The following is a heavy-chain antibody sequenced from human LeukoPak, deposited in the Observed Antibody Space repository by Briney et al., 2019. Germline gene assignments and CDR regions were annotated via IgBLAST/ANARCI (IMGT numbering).Heavy chain of an antibody. V-gene: IGHV4-30-2*02. J-gene: IGHJ3*02. D-gene: IGHD2-15*01. Sequence: SQTLSLTCAVSGGSISSGGYSWSWIRQPPGKGLEWIGYIYHSGSTYYNPSLKSRVTISVDRSKNQFSLRLSSVTAADTAVYYCAGATSVVVGRAFDIWGQGTMVTVSS. CDR1: GGSISSGGYS. CDR3: AGATSVVVGRAFDI. CDR2: IYHSGST.